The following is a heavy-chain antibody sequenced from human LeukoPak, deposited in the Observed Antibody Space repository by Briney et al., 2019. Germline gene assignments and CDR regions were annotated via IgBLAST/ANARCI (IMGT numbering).Heavy chain of an antibody. V-gene: IGHV3-30*02. Sequence: GGSLRLSCAASGFTFSSYGMHWVREAPGKGLEWVAFIRYDGGNKYYADSVKGRFTISRDNSKNTLYLQMNSLRAEDTAVYYCAKDKYYDYVGLSYYFDYWGQGTLVTVSS. CDR1: GFTFSSYG. CDR2: IRYDGGNK. CDR3: AKDKYYDYVGLSYYFDY. D-gene: IGHD3-16*01. J-gene: IGHJ4*02.